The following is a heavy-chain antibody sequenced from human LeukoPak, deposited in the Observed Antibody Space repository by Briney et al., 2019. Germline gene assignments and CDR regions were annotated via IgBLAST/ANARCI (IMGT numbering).Heavy chain of an antibody. Sequence: PGGSLRLSCAASGFPFSSYAMHWVRQAPGKGLEWVAVISYEGTNKYFADSVKGRTTISRDNSKNTMYLQMNSLRPEDTAVYYCVKPGQWLKLEGAFDVWGQGTMITVSS. J-gene: IGHJ3*01. CDR3: VKPGQWLKLEGAFDV. D-gene: IGHD6-19*01. V-gene: IGHV3-30*18. CDR1: GFPFSSYA. CDR2: ISYEGTNK.